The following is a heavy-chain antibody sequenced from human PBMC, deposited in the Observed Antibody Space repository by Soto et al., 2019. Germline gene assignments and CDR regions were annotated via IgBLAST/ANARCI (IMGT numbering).Heavy chain of an antibody. D-gene: IGHD4-4*01. Sequence: GGSLRLSCEASGFSVSSNYMSWVRQAPGKGLEWVSAIGAGGSNTYHAESVRGRFTISRDNSKNTLFLQMNSLRAEDTAVYYCAKRNYGGTLHPPDYWGQGTLVTLSS. CDR3: AKRNYGGTLHPPDY. CDR2: IGAGGSNT. J-gene: IGHJ4*02. V-gene: IGHV3-23*01. CDR1: GFSVSSNY.